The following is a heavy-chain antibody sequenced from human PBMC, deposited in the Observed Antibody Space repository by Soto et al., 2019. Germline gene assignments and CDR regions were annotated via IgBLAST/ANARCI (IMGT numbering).Heavy chain of an antibody. CDR2: ISAHNGNT. J-gene: IGHJ4*02. CDR1: GYTFTNYA. Sequence: QVQLVKSGAEVKKPGASVKVSCKASGYTFTNYAISWVRQAPGQGLEWMGWISAHNGNTKYAQKLQGRVTMTTDTSTSTAYMDLRSLRSDDTAVYYCARDVNSGTFDYWGQGTLVTVSS. D-gene: IGHD3-10*01. V-gene: IGHV1-18*01. CDR3: ARDVNSGTFDY.